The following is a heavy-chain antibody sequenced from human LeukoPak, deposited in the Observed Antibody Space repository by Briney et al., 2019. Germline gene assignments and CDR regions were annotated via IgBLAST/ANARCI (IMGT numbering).Heavy chain of an antibody. Sequence: ASVKVSCKASGYTFTGYYMHWGREAPGQGLEWMGWINPNSGGTNYAQKFQGRVTMTRDTSISTAYMELSRLRSDDTAVYYCARTPSRIAAAGTYYYYYHMDVWGKGTTVTVSS. D-gene: IGHD6-13*01. J-gene: IGHJ6*03. CDR2: INPNSGGT. CDR3: ARTPSRIAAAGTYYYYYHMDV. CDR1: GYTFTGYY. V-gene: IGHV1-2*02.